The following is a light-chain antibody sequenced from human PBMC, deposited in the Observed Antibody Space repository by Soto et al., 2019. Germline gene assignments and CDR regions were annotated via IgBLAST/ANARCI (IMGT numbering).Light chain of an antibody. Sequence: QSVLTQPPSVSGAPGQRVTISCTGSSSNIGAGPDVHWYQQLPGTAPKLLIYANNNRPSGVPDRFSGSKSDTSASLAITGLQAEDEADYYCQSYDSSLSGYVFGTGTKVTVL. V-gene: IGLV1-40*01. CDR3: QSYDSSLSGYV. CDR2: ANN. J-gene: IGLJ1*01. CDR1: SSNIGAGPD.